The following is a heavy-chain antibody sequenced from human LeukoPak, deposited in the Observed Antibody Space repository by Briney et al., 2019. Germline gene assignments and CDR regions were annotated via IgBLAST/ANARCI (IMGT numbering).Heavy chain of an antibody. CDR3: APDSSGYYPIDY. CDR2: ISSSSSYI. V-gene: IGHV3-21*01. CDR1: GFTFSSYS. D-gene: IGHD3-22*01. J-gene: IGHJ4*02. Sequence: GGSLRLSCAASGFTFSSYSMNWVRQAPGQGLEWVSSISSSSSYIYYADSVKGRFTISRDNAKNSLYLQMNSLRAEDTAVYYCAPDSSGYYPIDYWGQGTLVTVSS.